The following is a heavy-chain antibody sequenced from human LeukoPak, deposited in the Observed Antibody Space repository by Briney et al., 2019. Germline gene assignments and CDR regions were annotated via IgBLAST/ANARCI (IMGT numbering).Heavy chain of an antibody. CDR3: ARGGRQHYFDY. V-gene: IGHV3-30-3*01. J-gene: IGHJ4*02. CDR2: ISYDGSNK. D-gene: IGHD1-1*01. Sequence: GRSLRLSCAASGFTFSSYAMHWVRQAPGKGLEWVAVISYDGSNKYYADSVKGRFTISRDNSKNTLYLQMSSLRAEDTAVYYCARGGRQHYFDYWGQGTLVTVSS. CDR1: GFTFSSYA.